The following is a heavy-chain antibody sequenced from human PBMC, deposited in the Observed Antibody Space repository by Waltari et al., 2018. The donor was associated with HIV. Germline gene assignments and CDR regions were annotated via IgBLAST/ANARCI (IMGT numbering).Heavy chain of an antibody. CDR3: ARGGYSSGWSDY. Sequence: EVQLLESGGGLVQPGGSLSLSCAASGSTFSSYWMTRVRQAPGKGLECVANIMQDGSEKYYVDSVKGRFTISRDNAKNSLYLQMNSLRAEDTAVYYCARGGYSSGWSDYWGQGTLVTVSS. V-gene: IGHV3-7*01. CDR2: IMQDGSEK. CDR1: GSTFSSYW. D-gene: IGHD6-19*01. J-gene: IGHJ4*02.